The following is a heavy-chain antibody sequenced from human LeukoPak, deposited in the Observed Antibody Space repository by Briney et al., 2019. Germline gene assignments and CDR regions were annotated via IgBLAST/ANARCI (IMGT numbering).Heavy chain of an antibody. Sequence: SETLSLTCTVSGGSISSGDYYWSCIRQPPGKGLEWIGYIYYSGSTYYNPSLKSRVTISVDTSKNQFFLKLSSVTAADTAVYYCARGSDVVVPAAIDYWGQGTLVTVSS. V-gene: IGHV4-30-4*08. J-gene: IGHJ4*02. CDR2: IYYSGST. CDR3: ARGSDVVVPAAIDY. CDR1: GGSISSGDYY. D-gene: IGHD2-2*01.